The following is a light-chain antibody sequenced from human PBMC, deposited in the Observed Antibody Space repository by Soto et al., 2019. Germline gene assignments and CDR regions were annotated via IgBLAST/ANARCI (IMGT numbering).Light chain of an antibody. CDR3: QQSNALAS. CDR1: QDINNY. J-gene: IGKJ5*01. Sequence: DIQMTQSPSSLSASLGDRVTITCQASQDINNYVNWYQQKPGKAPKLLIFDASTLKTGVPSRFSGSGSGTDFSFSISSLQPEDIATYYCQQSNALASFGQGTRLENK. V-gene: IGKV1-33*01. CDR2: DAS.